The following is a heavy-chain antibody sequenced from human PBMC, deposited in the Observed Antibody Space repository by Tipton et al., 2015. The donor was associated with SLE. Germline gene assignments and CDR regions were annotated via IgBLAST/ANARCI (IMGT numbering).Heavy chain of an antibody. CDR2: IYYSGTT. J-gene: IGHJ3*02. Sequence: TLSLTCTVSGGSIIDSSYYWGWIRQPPGKGLEWIGSIYYSGTTYYNPSLKSRVTISVDTSKNQFSLKLSSVTAADTAVYYCARDRSSSSWYNAFDIWGQGTMVTVSS. CDR3: ARDRSSSSWYNAFDI. D-gene: IGHD6-13*01. CDR1: GGSIIDSSYY. V-gene: IGHV4-39*07.